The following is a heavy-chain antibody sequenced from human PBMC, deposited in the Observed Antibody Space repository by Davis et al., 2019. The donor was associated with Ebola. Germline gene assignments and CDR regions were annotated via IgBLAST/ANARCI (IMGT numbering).Heavy chain of an antibody. D-gene: IGHD3-10*01. V-gene: IGHV1-69*06. CDR3: ARGITMVRENNWFDP. CDR2: IIPIFGTA. CDR1: GGTFSSYA. J-gene: IGHJ5*02. Sequence: SVKVSCKASGGTFSSYAISWVRQAPGQGLEWMGGIIPIFGTANYAQKFQGRVTITADKSTSTAYMELRSLRSDDTAVYYCARGITMVRENNWFDPWGQGTLVTVSS.